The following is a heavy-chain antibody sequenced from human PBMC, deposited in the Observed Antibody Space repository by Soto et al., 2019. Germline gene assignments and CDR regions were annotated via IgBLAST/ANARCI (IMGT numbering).Heavy chain of an antibody. CDR1: GFPFNNYG. CDR2: VSKSDYT. J-gene: IGHJ4*02. Sequence: GGSLRLSCVVYGFPFNNYGINWVRQAPGKGLEWVSTVSKSDYTYYSDLVKGRFTISRDNAKNTVSLQMNTLRAEDTAVYFCAREDSIIIPAVSDFWGQGTLVTVSS. D-gene: IGHD2-2*01. CDR3: AREDSIIIPAVSDF. V-gene: IGHV3-21*04.